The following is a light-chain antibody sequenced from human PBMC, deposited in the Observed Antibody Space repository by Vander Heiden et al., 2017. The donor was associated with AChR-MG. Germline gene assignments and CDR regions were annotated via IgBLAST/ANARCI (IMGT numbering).Light chain of an antibody. CDR2: AAS. V-gene: IGKV3-20*01. J-gene: IGKJ1*01. Sequence: ENVLTQSPATLSLSPGERATLSCRASQSVSSNYLAWYQQKPGQAPRLLIYAASSRATDIPDRFSGSGSATDFTLTISRLEPEDFAVYYCQQDGSSPRTFGQGTKVEIK. CDR1: QSVSSNY. CDR3: QQDGSSPRT.